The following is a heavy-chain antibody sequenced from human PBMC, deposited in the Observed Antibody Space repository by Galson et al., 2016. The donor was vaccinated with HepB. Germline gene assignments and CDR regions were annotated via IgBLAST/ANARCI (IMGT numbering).Heavy chain of an antibody. CDR2: IHYTGST. V-gene: IGHV4-59*01. CDR1: GGSISGYY. D-gene: IGHD4-17*01. Sequence: ETLSLTCTVSGGSISGYYWSWIRQPPRKRLEWIGYIHYTGSTKYNPSLKSRVTISVDTSKNQFSLKLSSVTAADTAVYYCARDRDATTVNWYFDLWGRGTLVSVSS. CDR3: ARDRDATTVNWYFDL. J-gene: IGHJ2*01.